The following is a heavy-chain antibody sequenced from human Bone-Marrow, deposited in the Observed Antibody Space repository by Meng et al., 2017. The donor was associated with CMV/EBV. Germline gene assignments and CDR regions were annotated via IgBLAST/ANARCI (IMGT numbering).Heavy chain of an antibody. V-gene: IGHV3-48*03. CDR3: ARGHCSSTSCYRYYYGMDV. CDR2: ISSSGSTI. Sequence: GESLKISCAASGFTFSSYEMNWVRQAPGKGLEWVSYISSSGSTIYYADSVKGRFTISRDNAKNSLYLQMNSLRAEETAVYYCARGHCSSTSCYRYYYGMDVWGQGTTVTVSS. D-gene: IGHD2-2*01. CDR1: GFTFSSYE. J-gene: IGHJ6*02.